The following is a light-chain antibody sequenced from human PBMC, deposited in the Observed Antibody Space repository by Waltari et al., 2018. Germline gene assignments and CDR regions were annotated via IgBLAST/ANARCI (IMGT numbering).Light chain of an antibody. CDR2: KDS. J-gene: IGLJ3*02. V-gene: IGLV3-25*03. Sequence: SYALPQPPSVSVSPGQTARITCPGDALPKQSAYWYQQKPGQAPVLVIYKDSERPSGIPERFSGSSSGTTVTLTISGVQAEDEADYYCQSADSSGTSWVFGGGTKLTVL. CDR1: ALPKQS. CDR3: QSADSSGTSWV.